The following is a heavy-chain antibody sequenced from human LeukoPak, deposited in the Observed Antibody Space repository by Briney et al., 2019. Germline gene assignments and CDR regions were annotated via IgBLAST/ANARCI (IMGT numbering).Heavy chain of an antibody. CDR3: AREMGGYPFDY. V-gene: IGHV3-48*03. J-gene: IGHJ4*02. Sequence: GESLRLSCAASGFTFSSFEMNWVRQAPGKGLEWVSYISGSGITIYYADSVKGRFTISRDNAKNSLYLQMNSLRAGDTAVYYCAREMGGYPFDYWGQGTLVTVSS. CDR2: ISGSGITI. CDR1: GFTFSSFE. D-gene: IGHD5-12*01.